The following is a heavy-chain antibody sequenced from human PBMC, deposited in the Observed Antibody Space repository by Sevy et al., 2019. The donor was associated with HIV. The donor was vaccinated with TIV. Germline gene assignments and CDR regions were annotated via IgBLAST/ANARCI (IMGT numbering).Heavy chain of an antibody. CDR1: GFTFSSYA. V-gene: IGHV3-23*01. CDR2: ISGSGGST. Sequence: GGSLRLSCAASGFTFSSYAMSWVRQAPGKGLEWVSAISGSGGSTYYADSVKGRFTISGDNSKNTLYLQMNSLRAEDTAVYYCAKAGGPQHTAMVTIFDYWGQGTLVTVSS. CDR3: AKAGGPQHTAMVTIFDY. J-gene: IGHJ4*02. D-gene: IGHD5-18*01.